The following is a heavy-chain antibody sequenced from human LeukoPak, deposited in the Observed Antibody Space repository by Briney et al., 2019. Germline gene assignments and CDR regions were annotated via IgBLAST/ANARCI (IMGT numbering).Heavy chain of an antibody. Sequence: SETLSLTCAVYGGSFSGYYWSWIRQPPGKGLEWIGEINHSGSTNYNPSLKSRVTISVDTSKNQFSLKLSSVTAADTAVYYCARDRLGYSYLFDYWGQGTLVTVSS. V-gene: IGHV4-34*01. J-gene: IGHJ4*02. CDR1: GGSFSGYY. CDR3: ARDRLGYSYLFDY. CDR2: INHSGST. D-gene: IGHD5-18*01.